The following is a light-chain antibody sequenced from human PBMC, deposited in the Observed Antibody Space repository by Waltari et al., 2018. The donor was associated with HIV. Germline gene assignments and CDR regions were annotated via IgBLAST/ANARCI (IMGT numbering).Light chain of an antibody. CDR2: EVS. V-gene: IGLV2-23*02. J-gene: IGLJ2*01. CDR1: SSDVGSYNL. CDR3: CSYAGSSTPVV. Sequence: QSALTQPASVSGSPGQSITISCTGTSSDVGSYNLVSWYQQHPGKAPKLMIYEVSKRPSWVSTRFSGSKSGNTASLTISGLQAEDEADYYCCSYAGSSTPVVFGGGTKLTVL.